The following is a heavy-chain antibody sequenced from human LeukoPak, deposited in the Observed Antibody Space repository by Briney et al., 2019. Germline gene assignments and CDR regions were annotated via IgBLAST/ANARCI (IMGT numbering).Heavy chain of an antibody. V-gene: IGHV4-34*01. Sequence: PSETLSLTCTVYGGSFSGYYWSWIRQPPGKGLEWIGEINHSGSTNYNPSLKSRVTISVDTSKNQFSLKLSSVTAADTAVYYCARGGGGATTDYWGQGTLVTVSS. J-gene: IGHJ4*02. D-gene: IGHD1-26*01. CDR3: ARGGGGATTDY. CDR1: GGSFSGYY. CDR2: INHSGST.